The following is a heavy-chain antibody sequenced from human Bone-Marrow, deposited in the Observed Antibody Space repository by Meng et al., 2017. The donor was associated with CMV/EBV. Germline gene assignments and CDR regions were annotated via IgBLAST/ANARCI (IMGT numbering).Heavy chain of an antibody. CDR1: GFTFSSYG. CDR2: IWYDGSNK. Sequence: GESLKISCAASGFTFSSYGMHWVRQAPGKGLEWVAVIWYDGSNKYYADSVKGRFTISRDNSKNTLYLQMNSLRAEDTAVYYCARDGKWELLFHFDYWGRGTLVTVSS. V-gene: IGHV3-33*01. D-gene: IGHD1-26*01. CDR3: ARDGKWELLFHFDY. J-gene: IGHJ4*02.